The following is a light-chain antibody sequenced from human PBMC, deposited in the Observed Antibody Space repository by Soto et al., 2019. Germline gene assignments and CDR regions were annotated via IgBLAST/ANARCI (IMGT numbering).Light chain of an antibody. J-gene: IGKJ1*01. CDR3: QQYNTYSPERT. CDR1: QSINNR. Sequence: IQMTQSPSTLSASIGDRVTITCRASQSINNRLAWYQQMPGKAPNLLIYDASSLESGVPSRFRGSGSETEFTLTISSLQPDDFATYYCQQYNTYSPERTFGQGTKVDIK. CDR2: DAS. V-gene: IGKV1-5*01.